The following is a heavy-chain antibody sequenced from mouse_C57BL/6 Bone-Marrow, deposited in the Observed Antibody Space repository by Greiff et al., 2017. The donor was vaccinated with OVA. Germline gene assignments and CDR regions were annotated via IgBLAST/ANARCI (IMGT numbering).Heavy chain of an antibody. D-gene: IGHD2-3*01. Sequence: VQLQQPGAELVKPGASVKMSCKASGYTFPSYWITWVKQRPGQGLEWIGDIYPGSGSTNYNEKFKSKATLTVDTSSSTAYMQLSSLTSEDSSVYYCARPIYDGSFYAMDYWGQGTSVTVSS. CDR2: IYPGSGST. V-gene: IGHV1-55*01. CDR1: GYTFPSYW. CDR3: ARPIYDGSFYAMDY. J-gene: IGHJ4*01.